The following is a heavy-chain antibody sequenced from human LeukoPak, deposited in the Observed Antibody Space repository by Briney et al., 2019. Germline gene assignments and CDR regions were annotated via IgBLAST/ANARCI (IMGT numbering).Heavy chain of an antibody. D-gene: IGHD6-19*01. CDR2: INTDGSSS. CDR1: GFTFSSYW. V-gene: IGHV3-74*01. Sequence: GGSLRLSCAASGFTFSSYWMHWVRQAPGKGLVWVSRINTDGSSSTYADSVKGRFTISRDNAKLYLQMNSLRAEDTAVYYCVREADVAVAFDYWGQGTLVPVSS. CDR3: VREADVAVAFDY. J-gene: IGHJ4*02.